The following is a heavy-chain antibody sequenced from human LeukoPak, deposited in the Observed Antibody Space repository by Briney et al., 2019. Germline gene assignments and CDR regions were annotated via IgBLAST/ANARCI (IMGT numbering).Heavy chain of an antibody. V-gene: IGHV3-48*01. CDR3: ARDHNYAFDN. J-gene: IGHJ4*02. D-gene: IGHD1-1*01. CDR2: IGIDSGNT. Sequence: PGGSLRLSCTASGFPFIEYSMNWVRQAPGKGLEWISYIGIDSGNTKYADSVRGRFTISADKAKNPLYLQMNSLRVEDTAVYYCARDHNYAFDNWGQGTLVSVAS. CDR1: GFPFIEYS.